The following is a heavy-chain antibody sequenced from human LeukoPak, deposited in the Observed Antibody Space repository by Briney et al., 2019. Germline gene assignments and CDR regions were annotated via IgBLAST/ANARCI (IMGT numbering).Heavy chain of an antibody. CDR2: IRYDGSNK. CDR3: AKGGSKMTTGYFDY. Sequence: GGSLRLSCAASGFTFSSYGMHWVRQAPGKGLEWVAFIRYDGSNKYYAGSVKGRFTISRDNSKNTLYLQMNSLRAEDTAVYYCAKGGSKMTTGYFDYWGQGTLVTVSS. J-gene: IGHJ4*02. D-gene: IGHD4-17*01. CDR1: GFTFSSYG. V-gene: IGHV3-30*02.